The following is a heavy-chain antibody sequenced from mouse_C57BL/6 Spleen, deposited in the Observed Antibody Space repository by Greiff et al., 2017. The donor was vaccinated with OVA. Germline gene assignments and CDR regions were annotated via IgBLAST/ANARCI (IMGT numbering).Heavy chain of an antibody. CDR1: GYAFSSSW. CDR2: IYPGDGDT. V-gene: IGHV1-82*01. D-gene: IGHD1-1*01. Sequence: QVQLKESGPELVKPGASVKISCKASGYAFSSSWMNWVKQRPGKGLAWIGRIYPGDGDTNYNGKFKGKATLTADKSSSTAYMQLSSLTSEDSAVYFCARESDYYGSSYWYFDVWGTGTTVTVSS. CDR3: ARESDYYGSSYWYFDV. J-gene: IGHJ1*03.